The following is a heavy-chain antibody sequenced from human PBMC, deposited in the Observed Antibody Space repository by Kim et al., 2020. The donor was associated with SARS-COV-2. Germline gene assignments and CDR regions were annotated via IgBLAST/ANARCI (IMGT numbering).Heavy chain of an antibody. D-gene: IGHD6-6*01. CDR2: INPDSGAT. Sequence: ASVKVSCKTSGYTFIDHYIHWVRQAPGQGLEWLGRINPDSGATNYGQKVQGRVTVTRDTSVSTAYMELSSLRSDDTAVYYCARDVRMSIDHWGQGTLVT. CDR1: GYTFIDHY. CDR3: ARDVRMSIDH. J-gene: IGHJ1*01. V-gene: IGHV1-2*06.